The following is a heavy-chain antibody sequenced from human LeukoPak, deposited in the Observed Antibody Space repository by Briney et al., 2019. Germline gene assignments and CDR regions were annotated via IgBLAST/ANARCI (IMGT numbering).Heavy chain of an antibody. Sequence: SETLSLTCTVSGASTSAYYWSWIRQPPGKGLEWIGYSYSGGNANYNPSLKSRVTISIDTSENQFSLRLTSVAAADTAVYFCAHSKRGGGYYINAFAVWGQGALVTISS. J-gene: IGHJ3*01. CDR3: AHSKRGGGYYINAFAV. V-gene: IGHV4-59*01. CDR1: GASTSAYY. D-gene: IGHD1-26*01. CDR2: SYSGGNA.